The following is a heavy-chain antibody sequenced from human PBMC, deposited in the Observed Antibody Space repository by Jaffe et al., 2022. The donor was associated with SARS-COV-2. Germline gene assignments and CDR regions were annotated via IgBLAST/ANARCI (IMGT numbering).Heavy chain of an antibody. Sequence: EVQLVESGGGLVRPGGSLRLSCETSGFSFNRYWMTWVRQAPGKGLEWVANIKQDGSEIYSVDSVKGRFTISRDNAENSLYLQMNSLRVDDTAVYYCARAAYYNYYEMDVWGQGTTVTVSS. CDR1: GFSFNRYW. V-gene: IGHV3-7*03. J-gene: IGHJ6*02. CDR2: IKQDGSEI. CDR3: ARAAYYNYYEMDV.